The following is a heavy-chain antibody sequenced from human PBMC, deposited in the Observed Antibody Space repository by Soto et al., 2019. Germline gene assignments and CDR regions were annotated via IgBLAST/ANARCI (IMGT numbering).Heavy chain of an antibody. CDR2: INHSGST. J-gene: IGHJ5*02. CDR3: ARGEGIAVAVDWFDP. Sequence: KPSQTLSLTCAAYGASFSGYYCSWIRQPPGKGLEWIGEINHSGSTNYNPSLKSRVTISVDTTKNQFSLKLSSVTAADTAVYYCARGEGIAVAVDWFDPWGQGTLVTVSS. CDR1: GASFSGYY. D-gene: IGHD6-19*01. V-gene: IGHV4-34*01.